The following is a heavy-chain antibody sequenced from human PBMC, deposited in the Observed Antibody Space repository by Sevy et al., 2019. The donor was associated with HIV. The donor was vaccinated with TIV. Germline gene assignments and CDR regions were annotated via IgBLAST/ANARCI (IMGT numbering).Heavy chain of an antibody. CDR2: IYSSGRT. CDR1: GGSISNYY. J-gene: IGHJ4*02. Sequence: SETLSLTCTVSGGSISNYYWSWIRQPAGKGLEWIGRIYSSGRTNYHPSLKSRVTLSVDTSKNKFSLKLRSVTAADTAVYYCAREADGYNYVADNWGQGTLVTVSS. V-gene: IGHV4-4*07. CDR3: AREADGYNYVADN. D-gene: IGHD5-12*01.